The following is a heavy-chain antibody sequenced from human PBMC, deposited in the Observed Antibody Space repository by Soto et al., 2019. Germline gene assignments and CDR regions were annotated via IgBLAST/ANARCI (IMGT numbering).Heavy chain of an antibody. V-gene: IGHV1-69*02. CDR1: GGTFSSYT. D-gene: IGHD5-12*01. Sequence: SVKVSCKASGGTFSSYTISWVRQAPGQGLEWMGRIIPILGIANYAQKFQGRVTITADKSTSTAYMELSSLRSEDTAVYYCARVSEMATIGFDYWGQGTLVTVSS. CDR3: ARVSEMATIGFDY. CDR2: IIPILGIA. J-gene: IGHJ4*02.